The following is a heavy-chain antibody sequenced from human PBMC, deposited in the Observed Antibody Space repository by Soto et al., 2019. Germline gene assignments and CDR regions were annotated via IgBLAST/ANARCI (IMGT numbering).Heavy chain of an antibody. Sequence: ASVKVSCKVSGFTLTDLSIHWVRQAPGKGLEWMGGFDPEDGETIYAQKFQGRVTMTEDTSTDTAYMDLSSLRSEDTAVYYCAATYTVATITIDYWGQGTLVTVSS. D-gene: IGHD5-12*01. V-gene: IGHV1-24*01. CDR3: AATYTVATITIDY. CDR2: FDPEDGET. J-gene: IGHJ4*02. CDR1: GFTLTDLS.